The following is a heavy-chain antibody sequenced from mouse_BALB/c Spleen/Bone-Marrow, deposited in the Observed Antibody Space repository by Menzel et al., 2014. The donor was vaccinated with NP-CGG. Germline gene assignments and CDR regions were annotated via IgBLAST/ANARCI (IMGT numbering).Heavy chain of an antibody. Sequence: EVMLVESGGGLVKPGGSLKLSCAASGFTFSSYGMSWVRQTPEKRLEWDATISGGGSYTYYPDSVKGRFTISRDNAKNNLYLQMSSLRSEDTALYYCARGHYRYDAYAMDYWGQGTSVTVSS. J-gene: IGHJ4*01. V-gene: IGHV5-9-2*01. CDR1: GFTFSSYG. CDR2: ISGGGSYT. D-gene: IGHD2-14*01. CDR3: ARGHYRYDAYAMDY.